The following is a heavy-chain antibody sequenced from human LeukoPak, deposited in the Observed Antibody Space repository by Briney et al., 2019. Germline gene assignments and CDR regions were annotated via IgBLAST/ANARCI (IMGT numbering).Heavy chain of an antibody. J-gene: IGHJ4*02. V-gene: IGHV3-33*08. CDR1: GFMFRSYG. Sequence: PGRSLRLSCAASGFMFRSYGMHWVRQTPGKGLEWVAVIWYDGSNKYYTDSVKGRFTISRDNSNNTLYLQMNSLRVEDTAVYYCARGHVRGYSYGFGYWGQGGLVTVSS. D-gene: IGHD5-18*01. CDR3: ARGHVRGYSYGFGY. CDR2: IWYDGSNK.